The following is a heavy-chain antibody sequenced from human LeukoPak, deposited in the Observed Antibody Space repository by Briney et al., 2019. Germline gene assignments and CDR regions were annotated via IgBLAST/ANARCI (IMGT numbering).Heavy chain of an antibody. J-gene: IGHJ3*02. CDR2: IYYSGST. CDR1: GGSISSYY. V-gene: IGHV4-59*12. D-gene: IGHD4-17*01. CDR3: ARGTSTVGDGFDI. Sequence: PSETLSLTCTVSGGSISSYYWSWIRQPPGKGLEWIGYIYYSGSTNYNPSLVSRVTISVDESKNQFSLKLTSVTAADTAVYYCARGTSTVGDGFDIWGQGTMVTVSS.